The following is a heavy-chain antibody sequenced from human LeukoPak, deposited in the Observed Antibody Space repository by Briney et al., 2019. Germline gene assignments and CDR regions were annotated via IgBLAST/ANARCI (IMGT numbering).Heavy chain of an antibody. V-gene: IGHV4-39*07. CDR3: ARSLVRHLNWFDP. Sequence: SETLSLTCTVSGGSISSSSYYWGWIRQPPGKGLEWIGSIYYSGSTYYNPSLKSRVTISVDTSKNQFSLKLSSVTAADTAVYYCARSLVRHLNWFDPWAREPWSPSPQ. D-gene: IGHD6-6*01. J-gene: IGHJ5*02. CDR1: GGSISSSSYY. CDR2: IYYSGST.